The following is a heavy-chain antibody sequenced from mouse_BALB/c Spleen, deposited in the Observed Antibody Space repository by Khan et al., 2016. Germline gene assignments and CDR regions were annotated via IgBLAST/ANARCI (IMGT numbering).Heavy chain of an antibody. J-gene: IGHJ2*01. V-gene: IGHV9-2-1*01. D-gene: IGHD2-4*01. CDR2: INTETGEP. CDR1: GYTFTDYS. Sequence: QFQLVQSGPELKKPGETVKISCKASGYTFTDYSMHWVKQAPGKGLKWMGWINTETGEPTYADDFKGRFAFSLETSASTAYLQINNLKNEDTATYCCARYDYGRFDYWGQGTTLTVSS. CDR3: ARYDYGRFDY.